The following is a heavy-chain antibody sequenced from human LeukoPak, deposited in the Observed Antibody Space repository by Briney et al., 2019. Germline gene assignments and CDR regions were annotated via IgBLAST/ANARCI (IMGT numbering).Heavy chain of an antibody. CDR3: ARTNYHYDSNIESYRPTHFDH. CDR1: GYSISSGYY. J-gene: IGHJ4*02. Sequence: KPSETLSLTCAVSGYSISSGYYWGWIRQPPGKGLEWIGSVYFSGSTNYNPSLMSRVTISIDTSKNHFSLKLDSVTAADTAVYFCARTNYHYDSNIESYRPTHFDHWGQGSLVTVSS. D-gene: IGHD3-16*01. CDR2: VYFSGST. V-gene: IGHV4-38-2*01.